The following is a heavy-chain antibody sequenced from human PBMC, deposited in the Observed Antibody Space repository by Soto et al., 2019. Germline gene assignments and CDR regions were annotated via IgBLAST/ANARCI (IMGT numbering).Heavy chain of an antibody. CDR2: ISYDGSNK. D-gene: IGHD5-18*01. CDR1: GFTFSSYG. CDR3: AKERVDTAMVFDY. V-gene: IGHV3-30*18. J-gene: IGHJ4*02. Sequence: PGGSLRLSCAASGFTFSSYGMHWVRQAPGKGLEWVAVISYDGSNKYYADSVKGRFTISRDNSKNTLYLQMNSLRAEDTAVYYCAKERVDTAMVFDYWGQGTLVTVSS.